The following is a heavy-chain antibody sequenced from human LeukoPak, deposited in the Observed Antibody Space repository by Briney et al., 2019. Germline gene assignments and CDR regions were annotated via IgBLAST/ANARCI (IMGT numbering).Heavy chain of an antibody. CDR2: ISSSSSFM. D-gene: IGHD3-16*01. CDR3: ASGHYYDDIGSYHPLSGL. Sequence: GGSLRLSCAASGFTFKKYSMNWVRQAPGKGLEWVSYISSSSSFMEYADSVKGRFTISRDNAKNSVFLQMDSLRADDSAMYFCASGHYYDDIGSYHPLSGLWGQGAQVTVSS. J-gene: IGHJ4*02. CDR1: GFTFKKYS. V-gene: IGHV3-21*01.